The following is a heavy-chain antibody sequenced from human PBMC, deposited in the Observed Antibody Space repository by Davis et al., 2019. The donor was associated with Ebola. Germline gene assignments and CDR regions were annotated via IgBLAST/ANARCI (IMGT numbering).Heavy chain of an antibody. Sequence: GGSLRLSCVASGFTFRTYSMSWVRQAPGKGLEWVSSISSDSDYIYYADSAKGRFTISRDNAKNSLYLQMNSLRVDDTAVYYCARDLWFGELSDCWGQGTLVTVSS. CDR2: ISSDSDYI. J-gene: IGHJ4*02. V-gene: IGHV3-21*04. CDR3: ARDLWFGELSDC. CDR1: GFTFRTYS. D-gene: IGHD3-10*01.